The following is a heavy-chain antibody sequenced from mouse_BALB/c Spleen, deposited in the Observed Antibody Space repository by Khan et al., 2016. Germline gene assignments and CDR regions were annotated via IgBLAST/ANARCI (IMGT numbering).Heavy chain of an antibody. V-gene: IGHV2-9*02. D-gene: IGHD2-14*01. J-gene: IGHJ2*01. Sequence: QVQLKESGPGLVAPSQSLSITCTVSGFSLTSYGVHWVRQPPGKGLEWLGVIWAGGSTNYNSALMSRLSISKDNSKSQVFLKMNSLQTDDTAMYYWARVYCRYDVKCYYFDYWGQGTTLTVSS. CDR3: ARVYCRYDVKCYYFDY. CDR1: GFSLTSYG. CDR2: IWAGGST.